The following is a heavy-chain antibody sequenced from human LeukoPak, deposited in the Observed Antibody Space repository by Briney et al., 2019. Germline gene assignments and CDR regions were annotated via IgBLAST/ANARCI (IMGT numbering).Heavy chain of an antibody. J-gene: IGHJ3*01. D-gene: IGHD4-17*01. CDR1: GFTFSEYA. V-gene: IGHV3-23*01. CDR2: SSSGGANT. CDR3: GRDPNGDYVGAFEF. Sequence: GGSLRLSCAASGFTFSEYALVWVRPAPGKGLEWVSASSSGGANTLYADAVKGRFTISRDNSKNTLYLQMDSLRAEDTAVYFCGRDPNGDYVGAFEFWGHGTMVSVSS.